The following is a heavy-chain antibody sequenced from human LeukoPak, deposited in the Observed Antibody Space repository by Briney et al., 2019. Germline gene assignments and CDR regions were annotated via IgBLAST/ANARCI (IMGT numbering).Heavy chain of an antibody. CDR3: ARDRDRVVVAANRYYYYYYYYMDV. CDR2: INPSGGST. CDR1: GYTFTSYY. J-gene: IGHJ6*03. D-gene: IGHD2-15*01. Sequence: ASVKVSCKASGYTFTSYYMHWVRQAPGQGLEWMGIINPSGGSTSYAQKFQGRVTMTRDMSTSTVYMELSSLRSEDTAVYYCARDRDRVVVAANRYYYYYYYYMDVWGKGTTVTVSS. V-gene: IGHV1-46*01.